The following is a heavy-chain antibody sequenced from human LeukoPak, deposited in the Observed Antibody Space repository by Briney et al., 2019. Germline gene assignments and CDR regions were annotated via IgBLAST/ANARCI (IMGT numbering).Heavy chain of an antibody. CDR1: GGSISSGGYY. CDR3: ARVYCLGGGDCYGFDY. V-gene: IGHV4-31*03. Sequence: SQTLSLTCTVSGGSISSGGYYWSWIRQHPGKGLEWIWYIYYSGSTYYNPSLKSRVTISVDTSKNQFSLKLSSVTAADTAVYYCARVYCLGGGDCYGFDYWGQGTLVTVSS. CDR2: IYYSGST. J-gene: IGHJ4*02. D-gene: IGHD2-21*02.